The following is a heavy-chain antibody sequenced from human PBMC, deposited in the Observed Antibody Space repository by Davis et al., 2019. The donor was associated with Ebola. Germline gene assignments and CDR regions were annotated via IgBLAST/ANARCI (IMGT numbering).Heavy chain of an antibody. CDR1: GGSISGYY. D-gene: IGHD3-10*01. CDR2: IYYSGFT. CDR3: ARGMAGSGSLYYFDF. V-gene: IGHV4-59*12. J-gene: IGHJ4*02. Sequence: PSETLSLTCTVSGGSISGYYWSWTRQPPGKGLEWIAYIYYSGFTNYNPSLKSRVTISEDTSKNQFSLKLASVTAADRAVYFCARGMAGSGSLYYFDFWGQGTLVSVSS.